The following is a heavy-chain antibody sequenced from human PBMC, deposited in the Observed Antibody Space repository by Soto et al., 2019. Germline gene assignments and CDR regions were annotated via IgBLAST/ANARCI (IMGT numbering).Heavy chain of an antibody. J-gene: IGHJ4*02. CDR2: INHSGST. CDR3: ATVRYSGYGGFDY. Sequence: PSETLSLTCAVYGGSFSGYYWSWIRQPPGKGLEWIGEINHSGSTNYNPSLKSRVTISVDTSKNQFSLKLSSVTAADTAVYYCATVRYSGYGGFDYWGQGTLVTVSS. V-gene: IGHV4-34*01. D-gene: IGHD5-12*01. CDR1: GGSFSGYY.